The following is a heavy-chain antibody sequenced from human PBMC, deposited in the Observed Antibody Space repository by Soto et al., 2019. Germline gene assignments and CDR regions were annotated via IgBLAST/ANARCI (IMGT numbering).Heavy chain of an antibody. J-gene: IGHJ5*02. CDR1: GGTFSSYA. D-gene: IGHD3-22*01. CDR3: ARAYYYDSSGYYNWFDP. V-gene: IGHV1-69*01. Sequence: VQLVQSGAEVKKPGSSVKVSCKASGGTFSSYAISWVRQAPGQGLEWMGGIIPIFGTANYAQKFQGRVTITADESTSTAYMELSSLRSEDTAVYYCARAYYYDSSGYYNWFDPWGQGTLVTVSS. CDR2: IIPIFGTA.